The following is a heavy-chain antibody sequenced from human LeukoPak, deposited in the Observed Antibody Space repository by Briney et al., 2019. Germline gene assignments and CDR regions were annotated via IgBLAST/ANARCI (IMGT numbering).Heavy chain of an antibody. J-gene: IGHJ4*02. CDR3: AKEGDSYGYNY. Sequence: GGSLRLSCTASGYTFSTYGMHWVRQAPGKGLEWVAVIWYDGTNKYYADSVKGRFTISRDNSKNTLYLQMNSLRAEDTAVYYCAKEGDSYGYNYWGQGTLVTVSS. CDR1: GYTFSTYG. V-gene: IGHV3-33*06. CDR2: IWYDGTNK. D-gene: IGHD5-18*01.